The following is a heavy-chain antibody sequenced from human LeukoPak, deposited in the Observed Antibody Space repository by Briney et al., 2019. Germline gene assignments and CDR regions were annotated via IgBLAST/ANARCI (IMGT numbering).Heavy chain of an antibody. Sequence: SETLSLTCTVSGGSISNYYWSWIRQSPEKGLEWVGYIHDSGSTNYNPSLKSRVTISVDTSKNQFSLKLSSATAADTAVYYCARLDAAAGRYLQFFYWGQGTLVTVSS. D-gene: IGHD5-24*01. J-gene: IGHJ4*02. V-gene: IGHV4-59*08. CDR2: IHDSGST. CDR1: GGSISNYY. CDR3: ARLDAAAGRYLQFFY.